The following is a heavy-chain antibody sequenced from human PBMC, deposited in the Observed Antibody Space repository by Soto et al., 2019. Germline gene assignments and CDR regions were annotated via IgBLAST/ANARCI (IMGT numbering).Heavy chain of an antibody. J-gene: IGHJ4*02. V-gene: IGHV3-73*02. CDR1: GYTFSDSA. D-gene: IGHD1-26*01. Sequence: EVQLVESGGGLVQPGGSLKLSCAASGYTFSDSAMHWVRQASGNGLEWVGRIRSKANNYATVYGASVRGRFTISRDDSKNTAYLQMNSLKTEDTAVYYCARLWSEREPNFDYWGQGTLVSVSS. CDR2: IRSKANNYAT. CDR3: ARLWSEREPNFDY.